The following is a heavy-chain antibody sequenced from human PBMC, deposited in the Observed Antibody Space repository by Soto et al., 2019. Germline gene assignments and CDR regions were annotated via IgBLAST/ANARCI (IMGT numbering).Heavy chain of an antibody. Sequence: QVQLVQSGAEVKKPGASVKVSCKASGYTFTNYAMHWVRQAPGQRLEWMGWINAGNANTKYSQKFQDRVTITRDTAASTTYMELSSLRSEDTAVYYCARGPRSGYFFLSYFDYWGQGTLVTVSS. J-gene: IGHJ4*02. D-gene: IGHD3-3*01. CDR2: INAGNANT. V-gene: IGHV1-3*01. CDR3: ARGPRSGYFFLSYFDY. CDR1: GYTFTNYA.